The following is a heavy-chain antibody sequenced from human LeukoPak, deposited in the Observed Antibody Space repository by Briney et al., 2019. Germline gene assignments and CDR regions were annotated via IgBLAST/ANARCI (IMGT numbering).Heavy chain of an antibody. D-gene: IGHD2-15*01. CDR2: ITWNGGST. J-gene: IGHJ6*03. V-gene: IGHV3-20*04. Sequence: GGSLRLSCAASGFSFNDYGMSWVRQAPGQGPEWVSGITWNGGSTDYAASVKGRFTISRDNARSSLYLQMNSLRDEDTALYYCVRGGGSIRHSYYYYVDVWGKGTSVTVSS. CDR3: VRGGGSIRHSYYYYVDV. CDR1: GFSFNDYG.